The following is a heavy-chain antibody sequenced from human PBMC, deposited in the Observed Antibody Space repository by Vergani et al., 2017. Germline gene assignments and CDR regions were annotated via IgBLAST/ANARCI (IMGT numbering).Heavy chain of an antibody. CDR1: GYTFTGYY. D-gene: IGHD2-15*01. CDR3: ARGLDCSGGSRPDDY. J-gene: IGHJ4*02. Sequence: QVQLVQSGAEVKKPGASVKVSCKASGYTFTGYYMHWVRQAPGQGLEWMGWINPNSGGTNYAQKFQGRVTMTRDTSISTAYMELSRLRSDDTAVYYCARGLDCSGGSRPDDYWGQGTLVTVSS. CDR2: INPNSGGT. V-gene: IGHV1-2*02.